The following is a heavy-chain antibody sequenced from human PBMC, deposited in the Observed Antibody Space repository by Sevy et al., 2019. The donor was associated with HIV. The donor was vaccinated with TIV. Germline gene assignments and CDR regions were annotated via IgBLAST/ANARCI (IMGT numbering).Heavy chain of an antibody. CDR1: GGSISSYY. V-gene: IGHV4-59*01. Sequence: AESLSLTCTVSGGSISSYYWSWIRQPPGKGLERIGYIYYSGSTNYNPSLKSRVTIAVDSSKNQFSLKLSSVTAADTAVYYCARNGHGSGSHSAENYYYYYGMDVWGQGTTVNVSS. D-gene: IGHD3-10*01. CDR3: ARNGHGSGSHSAENYYYYYGMDV. J-gene: IGHJ6*02. CDR2: IYYSGST.